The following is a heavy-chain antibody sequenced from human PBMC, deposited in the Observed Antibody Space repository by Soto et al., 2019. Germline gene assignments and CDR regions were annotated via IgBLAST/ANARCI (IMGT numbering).Heavy chain of an antibody. D-gene: IGHD3-16*01. CDR1: GFNFSSYG. V-gene: IGHV3-33*01. CDR3: ARWGRDMDG. CDR2: IWYHGRSQ. J-gene: IGHJ6*02. Sequence: QVQLVESGGGVVQPGRSLRLSCAATGFNFSSYGMHWVRQAPGKGLEWVAVIWYHGRSQFYADSVQVRFTISRDNSKNTLYLHMNSLRAEDTAVYYCARWGRDMDGWGQGNTVTVSS.